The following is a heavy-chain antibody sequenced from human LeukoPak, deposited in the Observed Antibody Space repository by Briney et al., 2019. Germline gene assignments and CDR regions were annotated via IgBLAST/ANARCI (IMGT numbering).Heavy chain of an antibody. D-gene: IGHD1-26*01. Sequence: SETLSLTCTVSGGSISSYYWSWIRQPPGKGLEWIGYIYYSGSTNYNPSLKSRVTISVDTSKNQFSLKLSSVTAADTAVYYCASARYRGSYGVASLFDYWGQGTLVTVSS. CDR2: IYYSGST. V-gene: IGHV4-59*01. CDR3: ASARYRGSYGVASLFDY. J-gene: IGHJ4*02. CDR1: GGSISSYY.